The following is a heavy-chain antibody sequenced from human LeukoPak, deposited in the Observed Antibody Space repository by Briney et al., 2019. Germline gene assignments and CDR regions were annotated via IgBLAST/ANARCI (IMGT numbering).Heavy chain of an antibody. D-gene: IGHD5/OR15-5a*01. CDR1: GFTFSSYG. Sequence: GGSLRLSCAASGFTFSSYGMHWVRQAPGKGLEWVAFIRYDGSNKYYADSVKGRFTISRDNSKNTLYLQMNSPRAEDTAVYYCAKGDRNIESHWGQGTLVTVSS. CDR3: AKGDRNIESH. V-gene: IGHV3-30*02. J-gene: IGHJ1*01. CDR2: IRYDGSNK.